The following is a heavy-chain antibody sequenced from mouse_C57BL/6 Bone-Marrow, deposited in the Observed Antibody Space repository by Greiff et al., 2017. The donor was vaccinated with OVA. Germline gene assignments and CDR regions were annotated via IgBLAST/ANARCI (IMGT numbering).Heavy chain of an antibody. J-gene: IGHJ2*01. CDR3: ARHEDGYYASYFDY. V-gene: IGHV1-82*01. D-gene: IGHD2-3*01. CDR2: IYPGDGDT. CDR1: GYAFSSSW. Sequence: LVESGPELVKPGASVKISCKASGYAFSSSWMNWVKQRPGKGLEWIGRIYPGDGDTNYNGKFKGKATLTADKSSSTAYMQLSSLTAEVSAVYFCARHEDGYYASYFDYWGQGTTLTVSS.